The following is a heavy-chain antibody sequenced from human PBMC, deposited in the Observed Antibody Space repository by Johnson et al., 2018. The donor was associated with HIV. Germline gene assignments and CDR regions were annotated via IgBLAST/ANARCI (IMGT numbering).Heavy chain of an antibody. Sequence: VQLVESGGGVVQPGRSLRLSCVASGFTFSDYGMHWVRQAPGKGLEWVSGISWNSGRLDYADSVKGRFTISRDNAKNSLYLQMNSLRAEDTAVYYCAREGGVTMVDGFDIWGQGTMVTVSS. V-gene: IGHV3-9*01. D-gene: IGHD3-10*01. CDR3: AREGGVTMVDGFDI. CDR2: ISWNSGRL. CDR1: GFTFSDYG. J-gene: IGHJ3*02.